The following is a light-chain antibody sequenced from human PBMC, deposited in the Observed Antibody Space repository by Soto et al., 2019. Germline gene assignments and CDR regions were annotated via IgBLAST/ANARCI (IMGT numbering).Light chain of an antibody. CDR3: QQRNNWPRST. Sequence: EIVLTQSPATLSLYPGERATLSCRASQSVWTYLAWYQQKRGQAPRLLMHDASNRASGVPARFSGSGSGTDFTLTISSLEPEDFAVYYCQQRNNWPRSTFGQGTRLEIK. CDR1: QSVWTY. CDR2: DAS. V-gene: IGKV3-11*01. J-gene: IGKJ5*01.